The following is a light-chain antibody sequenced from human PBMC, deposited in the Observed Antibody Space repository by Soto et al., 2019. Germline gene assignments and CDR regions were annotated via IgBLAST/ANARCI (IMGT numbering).Light chain of an antibody. CDR1: QSVSSS. CDR3: QQYTNWLT. V-gene: IGKV3-15*01. J-gene: IGKJ4*01. CDR2: GAS. Sequence: EIVMTQSPATWSVSPGERVSLSCRASQSVSSSLAWYQQKPGQSPRLLIYGASTRATGIPARFSGSGSGTDFTLPISSLQSEDFAVYYCQQYTNWLTFGGGTKVEIK.